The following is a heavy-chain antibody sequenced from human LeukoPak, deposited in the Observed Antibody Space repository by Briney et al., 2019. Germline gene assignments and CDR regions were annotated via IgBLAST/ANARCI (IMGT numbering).Heavy chain of an antibody. CDR1: GFTFSSYA. V-gene: IGHV3-30-3*01. D-gene: IGHD6-13*01. CDR3: PRAPIAAAGPEFDY. J-gene: IGHJ4*02. CDR2: ISYDGSNK. Sequence: GRSLRLSCAASGFTFSSYAMHWVRQAPGKGLEWVAVISYDGSNKYYADSVKGRFTISRDNSRNTLYLQMNSLRAEDTAVYYCPRAPIAAAGPEFDYWGQGTLVTVSS.